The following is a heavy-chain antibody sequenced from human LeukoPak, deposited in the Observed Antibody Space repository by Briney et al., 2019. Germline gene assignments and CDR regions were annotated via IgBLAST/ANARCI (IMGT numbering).Heavy chain of an antibody. J-gene: IGHJ6*02. CDR1: GFTFSSYS. CDR2: ISSSSSYI. CDR3: ARGQPYSSSSFYGMDV. D-gene: IGHD6-6*01. V-gene: IGHV3-21*01. Sequence: GGSLGLSCAASGFTFSSYSMNWVRQAPGKGLEWVSSISSSSSYIYYADSVKGRFTISRDNAKNSLYLQMNSLRAEDTAVYYCARGQPYSSSSFYGMDVWGQGTTVTVSS.